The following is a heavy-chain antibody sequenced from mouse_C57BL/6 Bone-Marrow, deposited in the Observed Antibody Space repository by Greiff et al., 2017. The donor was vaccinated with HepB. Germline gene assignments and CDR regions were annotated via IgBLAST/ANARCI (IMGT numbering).Heavy chain of an antibody. V-gene: IGHV8-8*01. CDR1: GFSLSTFGMG. CDR2: IWWDDDK. Sequence: QVTLKVCGPGILQPSQTFSLTCSFSGFSLSTFGMGVGWIRPPSGKGLGWLVHIWWDDDKYYNPALKSRLTISKDTSKNQVFLKIANVDTADTATYYCARRDLRRGLDYWGQGTTLTVSS. J-gene: IGHJ2*01. CDR3: ARRDLRRGLDY. D-gene: IGHD2-12*01.